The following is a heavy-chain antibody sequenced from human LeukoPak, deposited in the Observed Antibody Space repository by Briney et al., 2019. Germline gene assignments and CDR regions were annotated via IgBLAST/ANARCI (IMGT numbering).Heavy chain of an antibody. J-gene: IGHJ4*02. D-gene: IGHD2-2*01. CDR1: GGSISSSHYY. CDR3: ARDSCTSTSCRKKFDD. Sequence: PSETLSLTCSISGGSISSSHYYWGWIRQPPGKGLEWIGSIYYSGSTYYNPSLKSRVTISVDTPKIQFSLNLSSVTAADTAVYYCARDSCTSTSCRKKFDDWGQGTLVTVSS. CDR2: IYYSGST. V-gene: IGHV4-39*07.